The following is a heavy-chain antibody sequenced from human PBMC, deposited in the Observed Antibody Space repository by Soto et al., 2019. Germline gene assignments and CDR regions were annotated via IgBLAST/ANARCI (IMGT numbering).Heavy chain of an antibody. CDR1: GFNVSSDY. Sequence: EVQLVESGGGLIQPGGSLRLSCVASGFNVSSDYMNWVRQAPGKGLEWVSVLSTTGFTSYADSVKGRFTIPSDSSKNTLYLQMNSLRVEDTAVYYCVRDSETSSSWSLDYWGQGVLVTVSS. V-gene: IGHV3-53*01. J-gene: IGHJ4*02. D-gene: IGHD6-13*01. CDR3: VRDSETSSSWSLDY. CDR2: LSTTGFT.